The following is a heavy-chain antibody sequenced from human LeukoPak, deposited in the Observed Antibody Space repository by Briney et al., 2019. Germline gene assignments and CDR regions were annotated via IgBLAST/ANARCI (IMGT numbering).Heavy chain of an antibody. V-gene: IGHV3-30*18. CDR3: AKGRGAFDI. CDR1: GFTFSSYG. CDR2: ISNDGSNK. J-gene: IGHJ3*02. D-gene: IGHD3-10*01. Sequence: GRSLRLSCVASGFTFSSYGMHWVRQAPGKGLEWVAVISNDGSNKYYAASVKGRFTISRDNSKNPLYLQMTSMRAEDTAVYYCAKGRGAFDIWGQGTMVTVSS.